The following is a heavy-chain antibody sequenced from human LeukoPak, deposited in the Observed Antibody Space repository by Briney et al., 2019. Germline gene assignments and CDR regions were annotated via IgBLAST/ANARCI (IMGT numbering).Heavy chain of an antibody. V-gene: IGHV3-9*01. CDR3: AKENGYDSSGYDY. Sequence: GGSLRLSCAASGFTFDDYAMHWVRQAPGKGLEWVSGISWNSGSIGYADSVKGRFTISRDNAKNSLYLQMNSLRAEDTAVYYCAKENGYDSSGYDYWGQGTLVTVSS. CDR2: ISWNSGSI. J-gene: IGHJ4*02. D-gene: IGHD3-22*01. CDR1: GFTFDDYA.